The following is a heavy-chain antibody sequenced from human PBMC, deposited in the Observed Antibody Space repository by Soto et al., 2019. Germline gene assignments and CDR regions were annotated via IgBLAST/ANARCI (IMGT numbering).Heavy chain of an antibody. CDR1: GGTFSSYA. CDR3: ARGPPLPTLGYYYGMDV. CDR2: IIPILGTA. D-gene: IGHD2-2*01. J-gene: IGHJ6*02. V-gene: IGHV1-69*11. Sequence: QVQLVQSGAEVKKPGSSVKVSCKASGGTFSSYAISWVRQAPGQGLEWMGGIIPILGTANYAQKFQGRVTITADESTSTAYMELSSLRSEDTAVYYCARGPPLPTLGYYYGMDVWGQGTTVTVSS.